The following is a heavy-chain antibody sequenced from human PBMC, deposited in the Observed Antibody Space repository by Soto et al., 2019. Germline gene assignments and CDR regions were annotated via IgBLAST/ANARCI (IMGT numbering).Heavy chain of an antibody. D-gene: IGHD2-2*01. Sequence: QVQLQQWGAGLLKPSETLSLTCAVYGGSFSGYYWSWIRQPPGKGLEWIGEINHSGSTNYSPSLKSRVTISVDTSKNQFSLKLSSVTAADTAVYYCARNCSTTSCQIWGFDYWGQGTLVTVS. CDR1: GGSFSGYY. J-gene: IGHJ4*02. CDR3: ARNCSTTSCQIWGFDY. CDR2: INHSGST. V-gene: IGHV4-34*01.